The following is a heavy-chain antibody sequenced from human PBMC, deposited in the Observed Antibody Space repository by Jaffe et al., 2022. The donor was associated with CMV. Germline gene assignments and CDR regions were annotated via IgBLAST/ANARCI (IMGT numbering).Heavy chain of an antibody. CDR1: GYKFTTYW. CDR3: VRLFGGKELDL. CDR2: IYAGDSET. D-gene: IGHD3-10*01. V-gene: IGHV5-51*01. Sequence: DVQLVQSGAEVRKPGDSLKISCQGSGYKFTTYWIAWVRQMPGKGLEWVGMIYAGDSETRVSPSYQGQVTLSVDTSISTATLQWNSLKASDSGMYYCVRLFGGKELDLWGQGTLVTVSS. J-gene: IGHJ4*02.